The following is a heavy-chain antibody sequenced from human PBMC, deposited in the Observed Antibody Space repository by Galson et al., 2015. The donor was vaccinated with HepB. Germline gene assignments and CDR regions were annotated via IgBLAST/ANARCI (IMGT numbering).Heavy chain of an antibody. D-gene: IGHD3-10*01. Sequence: SLRLSCAASGLTFSPYAMHWVRQAPGKGLEWVGIISYDGSHQYYGDSVKGRFTISRDNSKNTLYLQMHSLRGTDTAVYYCARDSGWCFDLWGRGTLVTVSS. CDR3: ARDSGWCFDL. J-gene: IGHJ2*01. CDR1: GLTFSPYA. CDR2: ISYDGSHQ. V-gene: IGHV3-30*03.